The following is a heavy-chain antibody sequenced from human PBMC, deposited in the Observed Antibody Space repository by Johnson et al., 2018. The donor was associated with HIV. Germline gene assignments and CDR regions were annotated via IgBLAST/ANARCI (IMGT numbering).Heavy chain of an antibody. D-gene: IGHD3-10*01. CDR1: GFTFSSSW. CDR2: ISGSGTNI. V-gene: IGHV3-48*04. CDR3: ARASDYYGSADS. J-gene: IGHJ3*01. Sequence: VQLVESGGGLVQPGGSLRLSCAASGFTFSSSWMHWVCQAPEKGLEWVSYISGSGTNIYYADSVKGRFTISRDNAKKSLFLQMNSLRAEDTAVYYCARASDYYGSADSWGQGTMVTVSS.